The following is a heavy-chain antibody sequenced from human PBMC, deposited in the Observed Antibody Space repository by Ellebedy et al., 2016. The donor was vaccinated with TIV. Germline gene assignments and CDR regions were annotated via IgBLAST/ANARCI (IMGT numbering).Heavy chain of an antibody. CDR3: VTNRGEGGLLSFFDF. J-gene: IGHJ4*02. CDR2: ISSNLEFV. CDR1: GFTFQTYT. D-gene: IGHD2/OR15-2a*01. V-gene: IGHV3-21*01. Sequence: PGGSLRLSCEASGFTFQTYTMIWVRQAPGKGLQWVSSISSNLEFVNYTDSVKGRFTISRVHAKNSLSLQMDSLRAEDAAMYFCVTNRGEGGLLSFFDFWGRGTQVTVSP.